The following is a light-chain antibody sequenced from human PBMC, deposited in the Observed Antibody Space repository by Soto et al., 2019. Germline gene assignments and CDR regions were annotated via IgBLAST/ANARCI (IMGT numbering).Light chain of an antibody. Sequence: QSVLTQPRSVSGSPGQSVTISCTGTSSDVGGYKYVSWYQQHPGKVPNLIIYDVSERPSGVPDRFSGSKSGNTASLSISGLQAEDEADYYCCSYACSYTVLFGGGTKVTVL. J-gene: IGLJ2*01. CDR2: DVS. CDR3: CSYACSYTVL. V-gene: IGLV2-11*01. CDR1: SSDVGGYKY.